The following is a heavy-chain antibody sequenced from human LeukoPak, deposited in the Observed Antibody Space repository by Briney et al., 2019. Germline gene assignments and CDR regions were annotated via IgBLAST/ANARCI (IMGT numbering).Heavy chain of an antibody. Sequence: PGRSLRLSCAASGFTFSSYAMHWVRQAPGKGLEWVAVISYDGSNKYYADSVEGRFTISRDNSKNTLYLQMNSLRAEDTAVYYCARSYYYDSSGYLDYWGQGTLVTVSS. D-gene: IGHD3-22*01. V-gene: IGHV3-30-3*01. CDR1: GFTFSSYA. CDR2: ISYDGSNK. CDR3: ARSYYYDSSGYLDY. J-gene: IGHJ4*02.